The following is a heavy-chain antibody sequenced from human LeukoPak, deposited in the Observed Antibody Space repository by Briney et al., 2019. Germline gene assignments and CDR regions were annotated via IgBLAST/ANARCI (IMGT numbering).Heavy chain of an antibody. J-gene: IGHJ4*02. V-gene: IGHV3-23*01. Sequence: PGGSLRLSCAASGFTFRNHAMNWVRQAPGKGLEWVSVISGSGETTYCADSVKGRFTISRDNSQNTLYLQMSSLRGEDTALYYCAKARGMVGASVRAFDYWGQGTLVTVSS. CDR3: AKARGMVGASVRAFDY. CDR1: GFTFRNHA. CDR2: ISGSGETT. D-gene: IGHD1-26*01.